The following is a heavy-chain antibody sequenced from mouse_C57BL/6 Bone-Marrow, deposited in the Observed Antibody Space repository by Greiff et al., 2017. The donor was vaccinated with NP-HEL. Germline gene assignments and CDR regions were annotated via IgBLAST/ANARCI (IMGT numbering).Heavy chain of an antibody. V-gene: IGHV1-82*01. Sequence: QVQLQQSGPELVKPGASVKISCKASGYAFSSSWMNWVKQRPGKGLEWIGRIYPGDGDTNYNGKFKGKATLTADKSSSTAYMQLSSLTSEDSAVYFCARVGDRDYWGQGTTLTVSS. CDR1: GYAFSSSW. CDR3: ARVGDRDY. CDR2: IYPGDGDT. J-gene: IGHJ2*01. D-gene: IGHD3-3*01.